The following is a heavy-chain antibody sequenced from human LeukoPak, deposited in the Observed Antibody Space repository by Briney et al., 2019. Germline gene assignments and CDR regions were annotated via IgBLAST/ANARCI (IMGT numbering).Heavy chain of an antibody. D-gene: IGHD3-9*01. CDR2: INPSGGST. J-gene: IGHJ5*02. Sequence: ASVKVSCKASGYTSTSYYMHWVRQAPVQGLAWMGIINPSGGSTSYAQKFQGRVTMTRDTSFSTAYMELSRLRSDDTAVFFFQAEDGIRYFDWLIPGWFDPWGQGTLVTVSS. CDR1: GYTSTSYY. V-gene: IGHV1-46*01. CDR3: QAEDGIRYFDWLIPGWFDP.